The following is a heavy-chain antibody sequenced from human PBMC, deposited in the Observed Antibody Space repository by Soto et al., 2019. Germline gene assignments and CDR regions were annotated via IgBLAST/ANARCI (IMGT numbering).Heavy chain of an antibody. J-gene: IGHJ6*02. V-gene: IGHV3-9*01. CDR2: LSWNGVTI. CDR3: AASRAYDSSDYSCFHYGMDV. Sequence: EVQLVESGGDLVQPGRSLRLSCAASGFTFDDYAMHWVRQVPGRGLQWVSGLSWNGVTIGYAASVKGRFTVSRDNAKKSLYLQMSGLRPDDTALYYCAASRAYDSSDYSCFHYGMDVWGLGTTVTVS. D-gene: IGHD3-22*01. CDR1: GFTFDDYA.